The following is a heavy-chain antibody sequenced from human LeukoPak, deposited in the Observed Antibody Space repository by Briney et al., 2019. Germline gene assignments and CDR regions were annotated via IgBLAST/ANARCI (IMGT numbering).Heavy chain of an antibody. Sequence: QPGGSLRLSCAASGFTFSSYGMHWVRQAPGKGLEWVAVISYDGSNKYYADSVKGRFTIPRDNAKNTLYLQMNSLRAEDTAVYYCASTMVRGVPWGQGTLVTVSS. V-gene: IGHV3-30*03. CDR1: GFTFSSYG. D-gene: IGHD3-10*01. CDR3: ASTMVRGVP. CDR2: ISYDGSNK. J-gene: IGHJ5*02.